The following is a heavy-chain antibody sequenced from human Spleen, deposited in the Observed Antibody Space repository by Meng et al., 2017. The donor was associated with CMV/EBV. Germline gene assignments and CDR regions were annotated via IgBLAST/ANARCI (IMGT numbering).Heavy chain of an antibody. J-gene: IGHJ5*02. Sequence: SVKVSCKASGGTFGSYAISWVRQAPGQGLEWMGGIIPIIGIPNYAQNFQGRVTITADKSTSTAYVELSSLRSEDTAVYYCARSLSTLARGIISNWFDPWGQGTLVTVSS. CDR1: GGTFGSYA. D-gene: IGHD3-10*01. V-gene: IGHV1-69*10. CDR3: ARSLSTLARGIISNWFDP. CDR2: IIPIIGIP.